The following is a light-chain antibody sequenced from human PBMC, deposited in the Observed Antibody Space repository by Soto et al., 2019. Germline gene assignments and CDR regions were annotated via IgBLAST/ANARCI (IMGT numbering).Light chain of an antibody. Sequence: QSALTQPASVSGSPGQYITISCSGTSSDLGTYNYVAWYQQHPDTPPKRIIYDVRNRPSAVSDRFSGSKSGATVSLIISSLLAEDEAGYYWFSSTTKISRHVLGTGTKVTAL. J-gene: IGLJ1*01. V-gene: IGLV2-14*03. CDR2: DVR. CDR3: FSSTTKISRHV. CDR1: SSDLGTYNY.